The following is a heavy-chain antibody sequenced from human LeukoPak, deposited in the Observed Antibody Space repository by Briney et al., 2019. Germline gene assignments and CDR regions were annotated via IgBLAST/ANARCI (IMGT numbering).Heavy chain of an antibody. J-gene: IGHJ3*02. V-gene: IGHV4-30-4*08. CDR2: IYYSGST. Sequence: SETLSLTCTVSGGSISSGDYYWSWIRQPPGKGLEWIGYIYYSGSTYYNPSLKSRVTISVDTSKNQFSLKLSSVTAADTAVYYCARGYDFWSGYAFDIWGQGTMVTVSS. D-gene: IGHD3-3*01. CDR1: GGSISSGDYY. CDR3: ARGYDFWSGYAFDI.